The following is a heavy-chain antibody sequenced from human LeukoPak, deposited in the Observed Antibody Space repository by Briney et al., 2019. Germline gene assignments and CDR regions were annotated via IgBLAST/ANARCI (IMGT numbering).Heavy chain of an antibody. J-gene: IGHJ1*01. V-gene: IGHV3-64D*06. Sequence: GGSLRLSCSASGFTFRTFAMHWVRQAPGKGLEYVSAISNNGGKTYYADSVKGRFTISRDNSKNTLYLQMSSLRAEDTAVYYCVKDRDSGYDSLEHWGQGILVTVSS. CDR3: VKDRDSGYDSLEH. CDR2: ISNNGGKT. D-gene: IGHD5-12*01. CDR1: GFTFRTFA.